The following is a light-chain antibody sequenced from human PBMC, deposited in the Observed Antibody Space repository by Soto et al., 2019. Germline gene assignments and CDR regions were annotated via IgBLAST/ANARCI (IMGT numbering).Light chain of an antibody. CDR3: NSYAGDIIRFV. CDR1: SSDVGAYKY. Sequence: QSALTQPASVSGSPGQSVTISCTGTSSDVGAYKYVSWYQQHPGKAPKLMIYEVSNRPSGVSNRFSGSKSGNTASPTISGLQADDEADYYCNSYAGDIIRFVFGTGTKLTVL. V-gene: IGLV2-14*01. J-gene: IGLJ1*01. CDR2: EVS.